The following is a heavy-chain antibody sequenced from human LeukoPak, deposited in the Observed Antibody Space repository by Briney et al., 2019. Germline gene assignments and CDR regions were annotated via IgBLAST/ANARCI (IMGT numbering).Heavy chain of an antibody. CDR1: GFTFGDYY. D-gene: IGHD3-10*01. V-gene: IGHV3-11*01. CDR3: ATDYHGSGTFDD. Sequence: GGSLRLSCAASGFTFGDYYMSWFRQTPGKGLEWLSYISASGSSISYADSVKGRFTISRDNAKNSLDLQMSSLTSEDTAVYFCATDYHGSGTFDDWGQGTLVTVSS. CDR2: ISASGSSI. J-gene: IGHJ4*02.